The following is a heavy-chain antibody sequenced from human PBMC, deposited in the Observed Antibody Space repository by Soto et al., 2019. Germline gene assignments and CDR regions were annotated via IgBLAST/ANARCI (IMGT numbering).Heavy chain of an antibody. CDR1: SGPFSGYY. V-gene: IGHV4-34*01. CDR2: INRSGTT. Sequence: SETLSLTXAVYSGPFSGYYWSWIRQSPGKGLEWIGEINRSGTTNYNPSLESRVTISVDTSKNQFSLKLSSVTAADSAVYYCARGRSYYGSGSNNWFDPWGQGTLVTVSS. D-gene: IGHD3-10*01. J-gene: IGHJ5*02. CDR3: ARGRSYYGSGSNNWFDP.